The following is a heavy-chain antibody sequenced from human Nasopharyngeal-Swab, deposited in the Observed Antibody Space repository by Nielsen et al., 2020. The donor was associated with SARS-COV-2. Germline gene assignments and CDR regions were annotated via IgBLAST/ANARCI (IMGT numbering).Heavy chain of an antibody. CDR3: ARVAVVVSYYYYGMDV. CDR2: IYYSGST. CDR1: GGSISSSSYY. J-gene: IGHJ6*02. Sequence: SQTLSLTCTVSGGSISSSSYYWGWIRQPPGTGLEWIGSIYYSGSTYYNPSLKSRVTISVHTSKNQFSLKLSSVTAADTAVYYCARVAVVVSYYYYGMDVWGQGTTVTVSS. D-gene: IGHD2-15*01. V-gene: IGHV4-39*07.